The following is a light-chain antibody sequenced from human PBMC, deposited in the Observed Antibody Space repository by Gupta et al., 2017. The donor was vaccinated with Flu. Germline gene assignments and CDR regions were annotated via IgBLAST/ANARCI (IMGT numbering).Light chain of an antibody. J-gene: IGKJ1*01. Sequence: EIVLTQSPAPLSLPPGERATLSCRASQSVSSSYLAWYQQKPGQAPRLLIYDASSRATGIPDRFSGSGSGTDFTLTISRLEPEDFAVYYCQQYGSSLWTFGQGTKVEIK. CDR2: DAS. CDR3: QQYGSSLWT. V-gene: IGKV3-20*01. CDR1: QSVSSSY.